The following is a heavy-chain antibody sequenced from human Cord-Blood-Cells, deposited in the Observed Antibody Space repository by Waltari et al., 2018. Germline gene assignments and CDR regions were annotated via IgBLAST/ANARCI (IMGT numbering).Heavy chain of an antibody. CDR1: GGSFSGYY. CDR3: AGVPAAMFFEYYYGMDV. D-gene: IGHD2-2*01. Sequence: QVQLQQWGAGLLKPSETLSLTCAVYGGSFSGYYWSWIRQPPGKGLEWIGEINHSGSTNYNPSLKSRVTISVDTSKNQFSLKLSSVTAADTAVYYCAGVPAAMFFEYYYGMDVWGQGTTVTVSS. J-gene: IGHJ6*02. CDR2: INHSGST. V-gene: IGHV4-34*01.